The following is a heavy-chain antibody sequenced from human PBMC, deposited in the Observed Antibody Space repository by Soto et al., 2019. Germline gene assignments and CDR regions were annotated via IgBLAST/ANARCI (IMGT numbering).Heavy chain of an antibody. V-gene: IGHV3-30-3*01. Sequence: GGSLRLSCAASGFTFSSYAMHWVRQAPGKGLEWVAVISYDGGNKYYADSVKGRFTISRDNSKNTLYLQMNSLRAEDTAVYYCARDPDSSSWYRVGYYYYGMDVWGQGTTVTVSS. D-gene: IGHD6-13*01. CDR1: GFTFSSYA. J-gene: IGHJ6*02. CDR3: ARDPDSSSWYRVGYYYYGMDV. CDR2: ISYDGGNK.